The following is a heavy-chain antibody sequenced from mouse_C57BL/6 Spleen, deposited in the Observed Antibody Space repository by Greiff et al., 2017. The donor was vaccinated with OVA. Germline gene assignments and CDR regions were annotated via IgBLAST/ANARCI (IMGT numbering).Heavy chain of an antibody. V-gene: IGHV1-76*01. CDR3: ARCCDYAGGGALDD. CDR1: GYTFTDYY. Sequence: LVESGAELVRPGASVKLSCKASGYTFTDYYINWVKQRPGQGLEWIARIYPGSGNTYYNEKFKGQATLTAEKAYSTAYMQRSSLTSDASAFYCCARCCDYAGGGALDDWGQGTSVTVSS. CDR2: IYPGSGNT. D-gene: IGHD2-4*01. J-gene: IGHJ4*01.